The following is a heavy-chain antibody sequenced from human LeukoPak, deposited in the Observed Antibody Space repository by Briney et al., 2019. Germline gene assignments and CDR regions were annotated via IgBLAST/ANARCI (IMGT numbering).Heavy chain of an antibody. CDR3: ARDGYSWTYYYYMDV. CDR1: GFTFDDYG. Sequence: GGSLRLSCAASGFTFDDYGMSWVRQAPGKGLEWVSGINWSGGSTGYADSVKGRFTISRDNAKNSLYLQMNSLRAEDTALYYCARDGYSWTYYYYMDVWGKGTTVTVSS. J-gene: IGHJ6*03. D-gene: IGHD5-18*01. V-gene: IGHV3-20*04. CDR2: INWSGGST.